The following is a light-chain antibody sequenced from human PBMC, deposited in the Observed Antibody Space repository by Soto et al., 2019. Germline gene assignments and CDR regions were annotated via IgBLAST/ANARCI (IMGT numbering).Light chain of an antibody. CDR3: QQYNNWPPTT. J-gene: IGKJ1*01. Sequence: EIFMTPSPATLSVSPWGIATLSCRASQSISSNLAWYQQKPGQAPRLLIYGASTRATGIPARFSGSGSGTEFTLTISSLQSEDFAVYYCQQYNNWPPTTFGQGTKVDIK. CDR2: GAS. V-gene: IGKV3-15*01. CDR1: QSISSN.